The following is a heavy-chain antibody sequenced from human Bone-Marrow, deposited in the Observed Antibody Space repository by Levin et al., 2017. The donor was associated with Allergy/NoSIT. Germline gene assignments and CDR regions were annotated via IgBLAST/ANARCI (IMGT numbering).Heavy chain of an antibody. CDR1: GFSLSTSGVG. Sequence: SGPTLVKPTQTLTLTCTFSGFSLSTSGVGVSWIRQPPGKALEWLALIYWDDDLRYSPSLKRRLTITKDTSRNQVVLTMTNMDAEDTATYFCAPGQSLRPGLPGYNYGPLDFWGQGSLVVVSS. CDR3: APGQSLRPGLPGYNYGPLDF. CDR2: IYWDDDL. J-gene: IGHJ4*02. V-gene: IGHV2-5*02. D-gene: IGHD5-18*01.